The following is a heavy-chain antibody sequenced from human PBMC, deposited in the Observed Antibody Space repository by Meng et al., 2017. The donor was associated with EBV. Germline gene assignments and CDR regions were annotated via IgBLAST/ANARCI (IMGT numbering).Heavy chain of an antibody. CDR2: FLPRLGAP. V-gene: IGHV1-69*01. Sequence: QVHLVQSAAEVKQPGSSVKVSCKTSGGPFRYDAISWVRQAPGQGLEWLGGFLPRLGAPNYAQKFHGRVKITADESTSTHYMDLSSLRSEDTAIYYCASESGRGYTPDYWGQGTLVTVSS. CDR3: ASESGRGYTPDY. D-gene: IGHD3-10*01. J-gene: IGHJ4*02. CDR1: GGPFRYDA.